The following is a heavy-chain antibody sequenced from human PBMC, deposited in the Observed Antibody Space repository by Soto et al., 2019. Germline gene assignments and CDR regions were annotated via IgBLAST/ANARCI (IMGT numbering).Heavy chain of an antibody. Sequence: AASVKVSCKASGGTFSSYAISWVRQAPGQGLEWMGGIIPIFGTANYAQKFQGRVTITADESTSTAYMELSSLRSEDTAVYYCARDPFSPRGSYSNGMDVWGQGTTVTVSS. J-gene: IGHJ6*02. CDR3: ARDPFSPRGSYSNGMDV. CDR2: IIPIFGTA. CDR1: GGTFSSYA. D-gene: IGHD3-16*01. V-gene: IGHV1-69*13.